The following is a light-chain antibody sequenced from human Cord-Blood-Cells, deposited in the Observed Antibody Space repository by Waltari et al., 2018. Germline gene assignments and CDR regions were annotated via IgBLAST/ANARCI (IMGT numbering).Light chain of an antibody. V-gene: IGLV2-8*01. Sequence: QSALTQPPSASGSPGQSVTISCTGTSSDVGGYNYVSWYQQHPGKAPKHMIYEVSKRPSGVPDRFSGSKAGNTASLTFSGLQAEDEADYDCSSYAGSNNEVFGGGTKLTVL. CDR3: SSYAGSNNEV. CDR1: SSDVGGYNY. CDR2: EVS. J-gene: IGLJ2*01.